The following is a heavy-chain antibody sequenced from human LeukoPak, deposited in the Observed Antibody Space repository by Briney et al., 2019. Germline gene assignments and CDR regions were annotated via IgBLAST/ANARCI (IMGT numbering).Heavy chain of an antibody. D-gene: IGHD1-26*01. Sequence: GGSLRLSCAASGFTFSSYWMNWARQAPGKGLEWVASINHNGNVNYYVDSVKGRFTIPRDNAKNSLYLQMSNLRAEDTAVYYCAKDVGKWESLHFFDYWGQGTLVTVSS. V-gene: IGHV3-7*03. J-gene: IGHJ4*02. CDR1: GFTFSSYW. CDR2: INHNGNVN. CDR3: AKDVGKWESLHFFDY.